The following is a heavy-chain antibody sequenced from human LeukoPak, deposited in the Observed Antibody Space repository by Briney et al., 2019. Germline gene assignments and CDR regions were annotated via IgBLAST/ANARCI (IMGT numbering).Heavy chain of an antibody. CDR1: GFTFSSYW. J-gene: IGHJ4*02. CDR3: ARDPATYYDFWSGYYGRVASSYFDY. D-gene: IGHD3-3*01. V-gene: IGHV3-7*01. Sequence: PGGSLRLSCAASGFTFSSYWMSWVRQAPGKGLEWVANIKQDGSEKYYVDSVKGRFTISRDNAKNSLYLQMNSLRAEDTAVYYCARDPATYYDFWSGYYGRVASSYFDYWGQGTLVTVSS. CDR2: IKQDGSEK.